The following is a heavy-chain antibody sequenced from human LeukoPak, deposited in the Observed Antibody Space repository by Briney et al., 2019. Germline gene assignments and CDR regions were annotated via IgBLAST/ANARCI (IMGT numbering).Heavy chain of an antibody. CDR3: AGGKATVKDY. CDR1: GLPFSSYW. Sequence: PGGSLRLSCAASGLPFSSYWMHWVRQAPGKGLVWVSRINSDGSSTSYADSVKGRFTISRDNAKNTLYLQMNSLRAEDTAVYYCAGGKATVKDYWGQGTLVTVSS. CDR2: INSDGSST. J-gene: IGHJ4*02. V-gene: IGHV3-74*01. D-gene: IGHD4-17*01.